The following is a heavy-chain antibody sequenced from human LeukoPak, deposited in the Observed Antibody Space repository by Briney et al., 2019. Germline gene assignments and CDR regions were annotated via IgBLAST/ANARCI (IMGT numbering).Heavy chain of an antibody. Sequence: ASVKVSCKAPGYTFTSYAMHWVRQAPGQRLEWMGWINAGNGNTKYSQKFQGRVTITRDTSASTAYMELSSLRSEDTAVYYCARDRYTAMVRGYFDYWGQGTLVTVSS. CDR1: GYTFTSYA. D-gene: IGHD5-18*01. V-gene: IGHV1-3*01. CDR3: ARDRYTAMVRGYFDY. CDR2: INAGNGNT. J-gene: IGHJ4*02.